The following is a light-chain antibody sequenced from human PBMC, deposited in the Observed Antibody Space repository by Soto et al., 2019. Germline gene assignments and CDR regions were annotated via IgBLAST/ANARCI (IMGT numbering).Light chain of an antibody. CDR3: SSYTSSSTLDV. CDR2: DVS. Sequence: HSARNPPASVFGAPGQAITISFPWNNSDGGGYNYVSWYQQHPGKAPKLMIYDVSNRPSGVSNRFSGSKSGNTASLTISGLQAEDEADYYCSSYTSSSTLDVFGTGTKVTVL. J-gene: IGLJ1*01. CDR1: NSDGGGYNY. V-gene: IGLV2-14*01.